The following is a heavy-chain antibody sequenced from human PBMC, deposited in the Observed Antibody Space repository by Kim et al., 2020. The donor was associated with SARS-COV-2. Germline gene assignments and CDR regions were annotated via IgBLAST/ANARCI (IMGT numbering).Heavy chain of an antibody. Sequence: ISESGGSTYYADSVKGRFTMSRDNSKNTLFLQMHSLRAEDTAVYYCARTDLIWGQGTTVTVSS. J-gene: IGHJ6*02. CDR3: ARTDLI. V-gene: IGHV3-23*01. CDR2: ISESGGST. D-gene: IGHD1-1*01.